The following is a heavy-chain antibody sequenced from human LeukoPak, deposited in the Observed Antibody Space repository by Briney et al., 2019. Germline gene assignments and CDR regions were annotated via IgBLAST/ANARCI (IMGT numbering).Heavy chain of an antibody. Sequence: PGGSLRLSCAASGFTFSTYSMNWVRQAPGKGLEWVSYISSSSSTIYYADSVKGRFTISRDNAKNSLYLQMNSLRAEDTAVYYCARERGYDGDAFDIWGQGTMVTVSS. V-gene: IGHV3-48*01. J-gene: IGHJ3*02. D-gene: IGHD5-12*01. CDR1: GFTFSTYS. CDR2: ISSSSSTI. CDR3: ARERGYDGDAFDI.